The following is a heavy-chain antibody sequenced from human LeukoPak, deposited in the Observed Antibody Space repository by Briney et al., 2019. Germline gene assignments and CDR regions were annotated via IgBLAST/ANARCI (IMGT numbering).Heavy chain of an antibody. Sequence: ASVKVSCKVSGYTLTELSMHWVRQAPGKGLEWMGGFDPEDGETIYAQKFQGRVTMTEDTSTDTAYMELGSLRSEDTAVYYCATLYSGSFYCFDYWGQGTLVTVSS. CDR1: GYTLTELS. CDR2: FDPEDGET. V-gene: IGHV1-24*01. J-gene: IGHJ4*02. D-gene: IGHD1-26*01. CDR3: ATLYSGSFYCFDY.